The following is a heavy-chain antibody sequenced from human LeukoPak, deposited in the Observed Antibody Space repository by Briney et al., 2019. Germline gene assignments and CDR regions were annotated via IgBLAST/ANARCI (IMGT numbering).Heavy chain of an antibody. V-gene: IGHV1-46*01. D-gene: IGHD2-2*01. CDR1: GYTFTSYY. J-gene: IGHJ5*02. CDR3: ARPRYCSSTSCSGEFDP. CDR2: INPSGGST. Sequence: ASVKVSCKASGYTFTSYYMHWLRQAPGQGLEWMGIINPSGGSTSYAQKFQGRVTMTRDTSTSTVYMELSSLRSEDTAVYYCARPRYCSSTSCSGEFDPWGQGTLVTVSS.